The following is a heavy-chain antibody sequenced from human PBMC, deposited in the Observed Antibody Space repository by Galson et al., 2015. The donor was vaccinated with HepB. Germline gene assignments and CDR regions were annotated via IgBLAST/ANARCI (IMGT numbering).Heavy chain of an antibody. CDR2: ISGSGRGI. CDR1: GITFSDYY. Sequence: SLRLSCAASGITFSDYYMTWIRQAPGKGLEWVSSISGSGRGIYYADSVKGRFTISRDNAKNSLYLQMNSLRAEDTAVYYCARDQYYYDGTGLKNVHWFDPWGQGTLSPSPQ. D-gene: IGHD3-22*01. J-gene: IGHJ5*02. V-gene: IGHV3-11*01. CDR3: ARDQYYYDGTGLKNVHWFDP.